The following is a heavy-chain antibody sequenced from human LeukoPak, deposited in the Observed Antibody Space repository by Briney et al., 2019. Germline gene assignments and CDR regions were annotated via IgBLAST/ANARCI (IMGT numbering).Heavy chain of an antibody. V-gene: IGHV1-3*01. Sequence: ASVKVSCKASGYTFTSYGISWVRQAPGQRLEWMGWINAGNGNTKYSQKFQGRVTITRDTSASTAYMELSSLEFEDTAVYYCASRPGIEVAGFDYWGQGTLVTVSS. CDR1: GYTFTSYG. CDR3: ASRPGIEVAGFDY. CDR2: INAGNGNT. J-gene: IGHJ4*02. D-gene: IGHD6-19*01.